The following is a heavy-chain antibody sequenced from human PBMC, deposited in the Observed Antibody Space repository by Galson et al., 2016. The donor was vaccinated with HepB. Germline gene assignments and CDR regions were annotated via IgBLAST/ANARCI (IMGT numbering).Heavy chain of an antibody. CDR2: IYNGENT. CDR3: AGSPPGYYDKTGYDF. Sequence: TLSLTCTVSGGSVSSGSNYWTWIRQPPGKGLEWIAYIYNGENTYYNPSLERRATISADTSKNQFSLNLDSMSASDTAVYFCAGSPPGYYDKTGYDFWGQRTLVTVSS. D-gene: IGHD3-16*01. CDR1: GGSVSSGSNY. J-gene: IGHJ4*02. V-gene: IGHV4-30-4*08.